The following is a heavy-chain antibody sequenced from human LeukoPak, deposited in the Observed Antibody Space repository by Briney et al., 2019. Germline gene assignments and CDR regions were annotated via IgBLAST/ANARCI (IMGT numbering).Heavy chain of an antibody. Sequence: PGGSLRLSCAASGFTFSDYYMSWIRQAPGKGLEWVSYISSSGSTIYYADSVKGRFTISRDNAKNSLYPQMNSLRAEDTAVYYCARDRVNYYYGSGSTSLFDYWGQGALVTVSS. CDR2: ISSSGSTI. CDR3: ARDRVNYYYGSGSTSLFDY. V-gene: IGHV3-11*01. D-gene: IGHD3-10*01. J-gene: IGHJ4*02. CDR1: GFTFSDYY.